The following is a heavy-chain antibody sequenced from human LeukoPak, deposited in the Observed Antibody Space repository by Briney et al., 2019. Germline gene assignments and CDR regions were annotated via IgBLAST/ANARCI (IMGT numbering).Heavy chain of an antibody. CDR1: GLTISNYW. CDR3: ASRDYFDY. Sequence: GGSLRLSCTASGLTISNYWMSWVRQAPGKGLEWVANIKQDGSERYYVDSVKGRFTISRDNAKNSLYLQMNSLRDEDTAVYYCASRDYFDYWGQGTLVTVSS. CDR2: IKQDGSER. J-gene: IGHJ4*02. V-gene: IGHV3-7*01.